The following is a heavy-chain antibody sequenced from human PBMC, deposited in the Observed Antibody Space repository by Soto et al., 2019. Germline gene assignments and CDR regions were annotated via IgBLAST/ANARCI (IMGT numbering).Heavy chain of an antibody. Sequence: ASVKVSCKASGYTFTSYDINWVRQATGQGLEWMGWMNPNSGNTGYAQKFQGRVTMTRNTSISTAYMELSSLRSEDTAMYYCARSYCSSTSCQYYYYHYMDVWGKGTTVTVSS. CDR1: GYTFTSYD. CDR3: ARSYCSSTSCQYYYYHYMDV. J-gene: IGHJ6*03. CDR2: MNPNSGNT. D-gene: IGHD2-2*01. V-gene: IGHV1-8*01.